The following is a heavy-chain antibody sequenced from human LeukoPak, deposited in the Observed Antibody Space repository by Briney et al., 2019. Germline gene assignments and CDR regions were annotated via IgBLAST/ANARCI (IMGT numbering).Heavy chain of an antibody. CDR2: ISYDGSNK. D-gene: IGHD3-22*01. Sequence: PGGSLRLSCAASGFTFSSYGMHWVRQAPGKGLEWVAVISYDGSNKYHADSVKGRFTISRDNSKNTLYVQMDSLRAEDTAVYYCAKETQTFYYDSSGYTDNWGQGTLVTVSS. J-gene: IGHJ4*02. CDR3: AKETQTFYYDSSGYTDN. V-gene: IGHV3-30*18. CDR1: GFTFSSYG.